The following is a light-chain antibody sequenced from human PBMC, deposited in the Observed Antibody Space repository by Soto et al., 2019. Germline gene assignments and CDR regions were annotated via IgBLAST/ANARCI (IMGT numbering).Light chain of an antibody. CDR1: QSVSSSY. CDR2: GAS. Sequence: EIVLTQSPGTLSLSPGERATLSCRASQSVSSSYLARYQQKPGQAPRLLIYGASSRATGIPDRFSGSGSGTDFTLTISRLEPEDFAVYYCQQYGRSPLTFGQGTKVEIK. J-gene: IGKJ1*01. CDR3: QQYGRSPLT. V-gene: IGKV3-20*01.